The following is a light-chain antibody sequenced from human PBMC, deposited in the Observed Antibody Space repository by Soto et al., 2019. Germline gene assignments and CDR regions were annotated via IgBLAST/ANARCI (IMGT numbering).Light chain of an antibody. Sequence: DIQISQSPSSLSASVGDRVTITCRPSQSISTYLNWYQQKTGKVPKLLIYAASSLQSGVPSRFFGSGSGTDFTLTISSLQPEDFATYYCQQSYNAPFTFGGGTKVEI. CDR1: QSISTY. V-gene: IGKV1-39*01. CDR3: QQSYNAPFT. J-gene: IGKJ4*01. CDR2: AAS.